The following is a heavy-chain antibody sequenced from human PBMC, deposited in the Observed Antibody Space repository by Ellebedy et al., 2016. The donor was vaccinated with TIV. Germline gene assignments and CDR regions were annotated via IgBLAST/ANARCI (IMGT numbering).Heavy chain of an antibody. CDR2: IDVASNTI. CDR3: ARVGRSPHNWSFDY. CDR1: GFTFSSYT. Sequence: PGGSLRLSCVASGFTFSSYTMNWVRQAPGKGLEWVSHIDVASNTIYAASVRGRFTISRDDAATTTSLQMNSLRAEDTALYFCARVGRSPHNWSFDYWGQGTLVTVSS. V-gene: IGHV3-48*04. D-gene: IGHD5-24*01. J-gene: IGHJ4*02.